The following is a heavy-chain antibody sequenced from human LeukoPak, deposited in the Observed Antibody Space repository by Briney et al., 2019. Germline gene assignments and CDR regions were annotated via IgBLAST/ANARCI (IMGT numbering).Heavy chain of an antibody. D-gene: IGHD1-26*01. J-gene: IGHJ6*02. V-gene: IGHV4-59*08. CDR1: GGSISSHY. CDR2: IYYSGST. CDR3: ARHMSSGTYPMDV. Sequence: KTSETLSLTCTVSGGSISSHYWSWIRQSPGKGLEWIAYIYYSGSTNYNPSLQSRVTISVDTSKNQLSLKVSSVTAADTAVYYCARHMSSGTYPMDVWGQGTTVTVSS.